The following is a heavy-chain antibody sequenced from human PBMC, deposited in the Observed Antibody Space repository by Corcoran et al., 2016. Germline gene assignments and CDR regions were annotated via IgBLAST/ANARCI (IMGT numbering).Heavy chain of an antibody. CDR1: GGSISSYY. V-gene: IGHV4-59*01. CDR2: IYYTGST. CDR3: ARYSGSPANYRDY. D-gene: IGHD1-26*01. J-gene: IGHJ4*02. Sequence: QVQLQESGPGLVEPSETLSLTCTVSGGSISSYYWSWIRQPPGEALEWIGWIYYTGSTTYSPSLKSRVTILVDMSKNQFSLSLYSVTAADTAVYFCARYSGSPANYRDYWGQGALVTVSS.